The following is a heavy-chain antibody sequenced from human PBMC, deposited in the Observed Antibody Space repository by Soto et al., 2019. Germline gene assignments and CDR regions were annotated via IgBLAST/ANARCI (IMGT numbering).Heavy chain of an antibody. D-gene: IGHD5-18*01. CDR1: GGCIRSYY. CDR3: ARALPHSYGNCFEP. Sequence: TXGRMWLTCTVSGGCIRSYYRSWIRQTPGSGLEWIRYIYYNENVNYSPSLKSRVTISVDTSNIQFSLKLSSVTAAHTALYYCARALPHSYGNCFEPWSQGTRGTVS. J-gene: IGHJ5*02. CDR2: IYYNENV. V-gene: IGHV4-59*01.